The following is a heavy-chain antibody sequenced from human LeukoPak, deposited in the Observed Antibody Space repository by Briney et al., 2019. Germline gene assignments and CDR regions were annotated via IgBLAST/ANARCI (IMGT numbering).Heavy chain of an antibody. J-gene: IGHJ4*02. V-gene: IGHV3-7*03. Sequence: PGGSLRLSCAASGFTFSSYWMSWVRLAPGKGLEWVANIKQDGSEKYYVDSVKGRFTISRDNAKNSLYLQMNSLRAEDTAVYYCARDRLDSEFDYWGQGTLVTVSS. CDR3: ARDRLDSEFDY. D-gene: IGHD2-2*03. CDR1: GFTFSSYW. CDR2: IKQDGSEK.